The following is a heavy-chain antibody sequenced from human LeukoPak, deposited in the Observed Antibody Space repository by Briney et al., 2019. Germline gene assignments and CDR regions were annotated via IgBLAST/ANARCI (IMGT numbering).Heavy chain of an antibody. CDR2: LNPKSGGT. V-gene: IGHV1-2*02. Sequence: GASVKVSCKASGYTFTGYYIHWVRQAPGQGHEWMGWLNPKSGGTNYAQKFQGRVTMTRDTIINTAYMELSRLRSDDTAVYYCARNDWNDPWFDPWGQGTLVTVSS. CDR3: ARNDWNDPWFDP. CDR1: GYTFTGYY. D-gene: IGHD1-1*01. J-gene: IGHJ5*02.